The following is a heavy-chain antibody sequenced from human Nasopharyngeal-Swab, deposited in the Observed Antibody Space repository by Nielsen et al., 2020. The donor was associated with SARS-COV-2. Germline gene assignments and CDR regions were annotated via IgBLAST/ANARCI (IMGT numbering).Heavy chain of an antibody. CDR3: AREDIVVVPAGSYYGMDV. J-gene: IGHJ6*02. CDR1: GFTFSDYY. D-gene: IGHD2-2*01. CDR2: ISSSGSTI. Sequence: GESLKISCAASGFTFSDYYMSWIRQAPGKGLEWVSYISSSGSTIYYADSVKGRFTISRDNAKNSLYPQMNSLRAEDTAVYYCAREDIVVVPAGSYYGMDVWGQGTTVTVSS. V-gene: IGHV3-11*04.